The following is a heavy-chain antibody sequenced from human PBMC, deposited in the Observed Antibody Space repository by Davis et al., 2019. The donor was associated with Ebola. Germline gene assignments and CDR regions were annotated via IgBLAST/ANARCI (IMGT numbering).Heavy chain of an antibody. J-gene: IGHJ4*02. V-gene: IGHV4-59*08. CDR1: GGSISSYY. Sequence: MPGGSLRLSCTVSGGSISSYYWSWIRQPPGKGLEWIGYIYYSGSTNYNPSLKSRVTISVDTSKNQFSLKLSSVTAADTAAYYCARHTGIVATILDYWGQGTLVTVSS. CDR2: IYYSGST. D-gene: IGHD5-12*01. CDR3: ARHTGIVATILDY.